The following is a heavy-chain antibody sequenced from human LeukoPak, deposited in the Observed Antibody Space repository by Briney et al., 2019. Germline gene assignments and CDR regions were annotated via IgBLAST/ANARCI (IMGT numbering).Heavy chain of an antibody. CDR1: GFTVRSNY. CDR3: ARDKAEVSGFRGSWAFDL. Sequence: GGSLRLSCAASGFTVRSNYMSWVRQAPGGGLEWVSVIYSGGNTYYADFVKGRFIISRDTSKNTLYLQMNSLRAEDTALYYCARDKAEVSGFRGSWAFDLWGQGTMVTVSS. D-gene: IGHD3-10*01. V-gene: IGHV3-66*01. CDR2: IYSGGNT. J-gene: IGHJ3*01.